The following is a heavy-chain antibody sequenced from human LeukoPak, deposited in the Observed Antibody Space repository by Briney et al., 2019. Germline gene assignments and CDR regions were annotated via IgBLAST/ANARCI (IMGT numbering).Heavy chain of an antibody. V-gene: IGHV4-59*08. J-gene: IGHJ4*02. CDR2: IYYSGST. CDR1: GGSMNSYY. D-gene: IGHD3-9*01. Sequence: SETLSLTCSVSGGSMNSYYWSWIRRSPGKGLEWSGYIYYSGSTNYNPSLKSRVTISVDTSKNQFSLKLSSVTAADTAVYYCARHVWLQPFDYWGQGTLVTVSS. CDR3: ARHVWLQPFDY.